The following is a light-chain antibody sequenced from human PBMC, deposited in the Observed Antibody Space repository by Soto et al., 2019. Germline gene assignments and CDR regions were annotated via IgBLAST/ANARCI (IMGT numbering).Light chain of an antibody. J-gene: IGKJ4*01. CDR1: HSVSNN. V-gene: IGKV3-15*01. CDR2: GAS. CDR3: QQYNNWPLT. Sequence: EVVMMQSPTALSVSPGERATLSCRATHSVSNNLAWFQQKPGQAPRLLISGASTRATGIPARFSGGGSGTEFTLTISSLQSEDFAVYYCQQYNNWPLTFGGGTKVEVK.